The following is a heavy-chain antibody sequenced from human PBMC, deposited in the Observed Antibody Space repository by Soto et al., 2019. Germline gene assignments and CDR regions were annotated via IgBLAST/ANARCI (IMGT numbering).Heavy chain of an antibody. CDR3: AKDMWFDP. Sequence: WWSLRLSFASSGFSYSTYAMSWVRQAPGKGLDWVSSISGSGDRTYYADSVKGRFTISRDNSKNTLYLQMNSLRAEDTAIYYCAKDMWFDPWGQGTLVTAPQ. CDR1: GFSYSTYA. J-gene: IGHJ5*02. V-gene: IGHV3-23*01. CDR2: ISGSGDRT.